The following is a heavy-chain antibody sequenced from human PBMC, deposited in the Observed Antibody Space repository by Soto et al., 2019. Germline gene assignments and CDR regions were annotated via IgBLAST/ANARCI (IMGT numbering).Heavy chain of an antibody. CDR3: ARAAGYCSGGSCYTYYYGMDV. V-gene: IGHV1-69*01. D-gene: IGHD2-15*01. CDR1: GGTFSSYA. Sequence: QVQLVQSGAEVKKPGSSVKVSCKASGGTFSSYAISWVRQAPGQGLEWMGGIIPILGTANYAQKFQGRVTITEDEYTSTAYMELRRLRSEDTAVYYCARAAGYCSGGSCYTYYYGMDVWGQGTTVTVSS. J-gene: IGHJ6*02. CDR2: IIPILGTA.